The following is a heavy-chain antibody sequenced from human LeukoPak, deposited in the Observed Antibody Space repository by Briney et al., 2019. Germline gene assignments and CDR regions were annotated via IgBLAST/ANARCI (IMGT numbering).Heavy chain of an antibody. J-gene: IGHJ4*02. D-gene: IGHD2-2*01. CDR1: GSIFSTYA. CDR2: ISGSGGTT. Sequence: GGSLRLSCAASGSIFSTYAVSWVRQAPGKGLEWVSAISGSGGTTYYADSVKGRLTISRDNSKNTLYLQMNSLRAEDTAVYYCVKVGYCSSTSCPPDYWGQGTLVTVSS. CDR3: VKVGYCSSTSCPPDY. V-gene: IGHV3-23*01.